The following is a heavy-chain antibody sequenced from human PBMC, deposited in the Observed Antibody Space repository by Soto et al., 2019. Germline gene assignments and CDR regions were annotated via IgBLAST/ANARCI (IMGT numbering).Heavy chain of an antibody. J-gene: IGHJ4*02. D-gene: IGHD1-20*01. Sequence: SETLSLTCIVSGGSIRSFYWSWIRQPAGKGLEWIGRVHATGSTNYNPSLKSRVIMSLDTSENQISMNLTSVTAADTAVYYCARAVTYNWNYFDYWGQGALVTVSS. V-gene: IGHV4-4*07. CDR1: GGSIRSFY. CDR2: VHATGST. CDR3: ARAVTYNWNYFDY.